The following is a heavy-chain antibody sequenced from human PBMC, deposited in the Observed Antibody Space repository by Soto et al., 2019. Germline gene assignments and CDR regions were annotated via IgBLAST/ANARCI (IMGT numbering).Heavy chain of an antibody. CDR2: IKEDGSEK. CDR1: GFTFSSYW. D-gene: IGHD2-2*01. Sequence: EVQLVESGGGLVQPGGSLRLSCAASGFTFSSYWMSWVRQAPGKGLEWVASIKEDGSEKYYADSVKGRFTISRDYAKNSLYLQMNSLRAEDTALYYCARTGYMDVWGKGTTVTVSS. V-gene: IGHV3-7*01. CDR3: ARTGYMDV. J-gene: IGHJ6*03.